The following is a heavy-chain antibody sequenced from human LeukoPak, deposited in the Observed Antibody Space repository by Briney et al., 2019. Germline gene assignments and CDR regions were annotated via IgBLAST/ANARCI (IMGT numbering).Heavy chain of an antibody. CDR3: AKGSTYHEFWGGYYFDF. CDR2: IDSSGGYM. V-gene: IGHV3-23*01. J-gene: IGHJ4*02. CDR1: GFTFNTYS. Sequence: GGSLRLSCEASGFTFNTYSMNWARQAPGKGLEWVSSIDSSGGYMFYADSVKGRFTISRDNSKNTLYLQMNSLRTADTAVYFCAKGSTYHEFWGGYYFDFWGQGTLVTVSS. D-gene: IGHD3-3*01.